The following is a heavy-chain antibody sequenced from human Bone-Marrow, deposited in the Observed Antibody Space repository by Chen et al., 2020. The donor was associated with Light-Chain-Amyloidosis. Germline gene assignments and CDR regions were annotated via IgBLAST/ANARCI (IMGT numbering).Heavy chain of an antibody. CDR1: GASIGSGGYY. V-gene: IGHV4-31*03. D-gene: IGHD2-15*01. CDR2: ISYSGKV. J-gene: IGHJ4*02. Sequence: QVQLQESGPGLVRPSQTLSLTCTVSGASIGSGGYYLTWIRQHPGKGLEWLGYISYSGKVDYSPSLKSRVTMSVDTSKNHFSLTLNSFTAADTGVYFCARGVLSRYVVETYYFDPLGQGTLVTVSS. CDR3: ARGVLSRYVVETYYFDP.